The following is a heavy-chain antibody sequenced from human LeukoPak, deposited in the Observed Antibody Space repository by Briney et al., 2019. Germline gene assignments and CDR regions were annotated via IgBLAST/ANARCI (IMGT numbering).Heavy chain of an antibody. Sequence: PSETLSLTCAVSGGSISSGGYSWSWIRQPPGKGLEWIGYIYHSGSTYYNPSLKSRVTISVDRSKNQFSLKLSSVTAADTAVYYCARVHGLYYYDSSGAWYFDLWGRGTLVTVSS. CDR2: IYHSGST. J-gene: IGHJ2*01. CDR3: ARVHGLYYYDSSGAWYFDL. D-gene: IGHD3-22*01. V-gene: IGHV4-30-2*01. CDR1: GGSISSGGYS.